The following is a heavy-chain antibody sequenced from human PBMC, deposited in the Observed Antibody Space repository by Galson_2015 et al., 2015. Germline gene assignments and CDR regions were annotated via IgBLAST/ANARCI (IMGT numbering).Heavy chain of an antibody. D-gene: IGHD3-22*01. Sequence: SLRLSCAGSGFTFSSYWMSWVRQAPGKGLEWVANIKQDGSEKYYVDSVKGRFTISRDNAKNSLYLQMNSLRAEDTAVYYCARVSYYDTSGYYSQAFDIWGQGTMVPGSS. CDR2: IKQDGSEK. V-gene: IGHV3-7*05. CDR3: ARVSYYDTSGYYSQAFDI. CDR1: GFTFSSYW. J-gene: IGHJ3*02.